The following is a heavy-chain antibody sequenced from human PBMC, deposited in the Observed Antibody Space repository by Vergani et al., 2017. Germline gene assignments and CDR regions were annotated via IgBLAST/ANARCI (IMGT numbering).Heavy chain of an antibody. V-gene: IGHV3-30-3*01. D-gene: IGHD2-2*01. J-gene: IGHJ4*02. CDR3: ARGRDIVVVPAAVEVDY. CDR2: ISYDGSNK. Sequence: QVQLVESGGGAVQPGRSLRLSCAAPGFTLRSYAMHWVRQAPGPGLEWVAVISYDGSNKSYADSVKGRFTISRDNSKNTLYLQINSLRAEDTAVYYFARGRDIVVVPAAVEVDYWGQGTLVTVSS. CDR1: GFTLRSYA.